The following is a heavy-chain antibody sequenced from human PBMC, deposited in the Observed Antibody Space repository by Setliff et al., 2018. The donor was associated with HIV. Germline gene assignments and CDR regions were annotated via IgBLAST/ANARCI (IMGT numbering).Heavy chain of an antibody. J-gene: IGHJ4*02. CDR1: GGTFSSYA. CDR3: AREHSTTWPYFDF. V-gene: IGHV1-69*05. Sequence: SVKVSCKASGGTFSSYAISWVRQAPGQGLEWMGGIIPIFGTANYAQKFQGRVTITTDESTSTGYMELRSLRSEDTAVYYCAREHSTTWPYFDFWGQGTLVTVSS. D-gene: IGHD6-13*01. CDR2: IIPIFGTA.